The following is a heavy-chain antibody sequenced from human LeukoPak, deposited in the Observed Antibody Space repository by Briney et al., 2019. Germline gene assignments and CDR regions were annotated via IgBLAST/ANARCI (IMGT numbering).Heavy chain of an antibody. CDR1: GFIFSDYA. D-gene: IGHD2-21*01. CDR3: AEGAAVLANHNWFDP. Sequence: GGSLRLSCAASGFIFSDYAMSWVRQAPGRGLEWVSSLSAGGSVTYYADSVKGRFTMSRDNSKNTLSLQMNSLRPDDTAVYYCAEGAAVLANHNWFDPWGQGTLVTVSS. J-gene: IGHJ5*02. V-gene: IGHV3-23*01. CDR2: LSAGGSVT.